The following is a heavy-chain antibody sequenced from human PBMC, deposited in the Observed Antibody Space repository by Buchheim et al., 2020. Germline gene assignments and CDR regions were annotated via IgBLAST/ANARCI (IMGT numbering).Heavy chain of an antibody. J-gene: IGHJ1*01. V-gene: IGHV3-33*03. CDR3: ARGPYYDFWSGYDEYFQH. CDR1: GFTFSSYG. D-gene: IGHD3-3*01. CDR2: IWYDGSNK. Sequence: QVQLVESGGGVVQPGRSLRLSCAASGFTFSSYGMHWVRQAPGKGLEWVAVIWYDGSNKYYADSVKGRFTISRDNAKNSLYLQMNSLRAEDTAVYYCARGPYYDFWSGYDEYFQHWGQGTL.